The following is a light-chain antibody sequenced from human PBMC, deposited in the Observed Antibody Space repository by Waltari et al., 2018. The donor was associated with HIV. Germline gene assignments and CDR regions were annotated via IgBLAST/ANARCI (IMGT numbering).Light chain of an antibody. CDR1: ALTKQY. V-gene: IGLV3-25*03. CDR3: HSADTTVL. J-gene: IGLJ2*01. CDR2: KDT. Sequence: SHELTQPPSVAVSQGQTARITCSGDALTKQYTHWYQQKPGQAPVMVMYKDTERPSGIPERFSGSSSGTTVTLTISGVQAEDEADYYCHSADTTVLFGGGTKLTVL.